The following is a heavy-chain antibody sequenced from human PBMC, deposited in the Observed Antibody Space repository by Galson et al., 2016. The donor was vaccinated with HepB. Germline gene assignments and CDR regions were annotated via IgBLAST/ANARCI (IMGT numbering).Heavy chain of an antibody. D-gene: IGHD5-12*01. V-gene: IGHV3-7*01. Sequence: TWVRQAPGKGLEWVANIKQDGSEKYYVESVKGRFTIFRDNAKKSLYLQMNSLRADDTAVYYCTRSVFSGYEPWAWGPKSKDYYYGMDVWGQGTTVTVSS. J-gene: IGHJ6*02. CDR3: TRSVFSGYEPWAWGPKSKDYYYGMDV. CDR2: IKQDGSEK.